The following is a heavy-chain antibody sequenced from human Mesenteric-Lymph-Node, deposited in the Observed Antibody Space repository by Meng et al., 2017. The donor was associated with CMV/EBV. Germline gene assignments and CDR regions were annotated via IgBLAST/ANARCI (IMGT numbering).Heavy chain of an antibody. Sequence: ASVKVSCKASGYTFTGYYMHWVRQAPGQGLEWMGWINPNSGGTNYAQKFQGRVTMTRDTSINTAYMELNRLTSDDTAVYYCARVGVTTVTYFDYWGQGTLVTVSS. V-gene: IGHV1-2*02. J-gene: IGHJ4*02. CDR3: ARVGVTTVTYFDY. D-gene: IGHD4-17*01. CDR2: INPNSGGT. CDR1: GYTFTGYY.